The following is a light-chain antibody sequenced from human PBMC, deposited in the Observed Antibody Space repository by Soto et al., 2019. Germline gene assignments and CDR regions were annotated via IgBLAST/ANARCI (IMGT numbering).Light chain of an antibody. V-gene: IGLV2-23*01. J-gene: IGLJ3*02. Sequence: QSALTQPASVSGSPGQSITISCTGTSSDVGSYNLVSWYQHHPTKAPKLIIYEDTKRPSGISNRCSGSTSGNTASPTISGLQAEDEADYYCCSYAGSSTWVFGGGTKLTVL. CDR3: CSYAGSSTWV. CDR2: EDT. CDR1: SSDVGSYNL.